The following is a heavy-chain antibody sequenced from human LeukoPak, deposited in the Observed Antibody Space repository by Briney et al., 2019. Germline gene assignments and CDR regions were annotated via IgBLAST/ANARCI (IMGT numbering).Heavy chain of an antibody. J-gene: IGHJ4*02. CDR2: INSNSGGT. CDR1: GYTFTGYY. CDR3: ARDLGIAAAGTCY. V-gene: IGHV1-2*02. D-gene: IGHD6-13*01. Sequence: ASVKVSCKASGYTFTGYYMHWVRQAPGQGLEWMGWINSNSGGTNYAQKFQGRVTMTRDTSISTAYMELSRLRSDDTAAYYCARDLGIAAAGTCYWGQGTLVTVSS.